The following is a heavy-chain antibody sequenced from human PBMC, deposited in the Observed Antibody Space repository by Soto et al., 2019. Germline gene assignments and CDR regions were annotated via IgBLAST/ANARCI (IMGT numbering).Heavy chain of an antibody. V-gene: IGHV3-30-3*01. Sequence: PGGSLRLSCAASGFTFDKFDMHWVRQAPGRGLQWVAVTSYDGDKKYYAASVKGRFTISRDNSNNTLHLQMNNLRDDDTAVYYCAREGGVPSARGQYYYGMDVWGQGTAVTVSS. CDR3: AREGGVPSARGQYYYGMDV. J-gene: IGHJ6*02. CDR1: GFTFDKFD. CDR2: TSYDGDKK. D-gene: IGHD2-2*01.